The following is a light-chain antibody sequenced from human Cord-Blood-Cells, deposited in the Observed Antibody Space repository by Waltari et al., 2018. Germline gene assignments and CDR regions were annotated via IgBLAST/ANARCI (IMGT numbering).Light chain of an antibody. Sequence: EMVMTQSPSTQPVSPGARASLSCRASQRGSSNLAWYQQKPEQPPRLLIYGASTRATGIPARFSGSASGTEFTLTISILQSEDFAVYYCQQYNNWPWTFGQGTKVEIK. V-gene: IGKV3-15*01. CDR1: QRGSSN. CDR3: QQYNNWPWT. J-gene: IGKJ1*01. CDR2: GAS.